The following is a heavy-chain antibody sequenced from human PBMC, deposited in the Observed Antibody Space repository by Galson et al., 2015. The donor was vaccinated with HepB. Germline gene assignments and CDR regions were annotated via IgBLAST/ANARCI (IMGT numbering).Heavy chain of an antibody. V-gene: IGHV4-34*01. CDR3: ARRYCSSTSCYLFYYYYYMDV. CDR1: GGSFSGYY. Sequence: ETLSLTCAVYGGSFSGYYWSWIRQPPGKGLEWIGEINHSGSTNYNPSLKSRVTISVDTSKNQFSLKLSSVTAADTAVYYCARRYCSSTSCYLFYYYYYMDVWGKGTTVTVSS. CDR2: INHSGST. J-gene: IGHJ6*03. D-gene: IGHD2-2*01.